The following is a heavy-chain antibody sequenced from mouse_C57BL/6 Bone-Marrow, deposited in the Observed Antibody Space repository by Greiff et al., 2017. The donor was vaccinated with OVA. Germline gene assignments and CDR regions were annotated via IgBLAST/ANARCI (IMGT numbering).Heavy chain of an antibody. CDR1: GFTFSSYA. D-gene: IGHD6-1*01. CDR3: ARVPIASYAMDY. CDR2: ISDGGSYT. V-gene: IGHV5-4*01. J-gene: IGHJ4*01. Sequence: EVQLVESGGGLVKPGGSLQLSCAASGFTFSSYAMSWVRQTPEKRLEWVATISDGGSYTYYPDNVKGRFTISRDNAKNNLYLQMSHLKSEDTAMYDCARVPIASYAMDYWGQGTAVTVSS.